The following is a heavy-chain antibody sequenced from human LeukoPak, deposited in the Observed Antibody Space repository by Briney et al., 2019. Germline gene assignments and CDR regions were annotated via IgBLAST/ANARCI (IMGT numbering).Heavy chain of an antibody. CDR2: ISGSGGST. Sequence: GGSLRLSCAASGFTFSSYAMSWVRQAPGKGQEWVSAISGSGGSTYYADSVKGRFTISRDNAKNSLYLQMNSLRAEDTAVYYCASVEEGYFDLEGGYQHWGQGTLVTVSS. CDR1: GFTFSSYA. CDR3: ASVEEGYFDLEGGYQH. J-gene: IGHJ4*02. V-gene: IGHV3-23*01. D-gene: IGHD3-9*01.